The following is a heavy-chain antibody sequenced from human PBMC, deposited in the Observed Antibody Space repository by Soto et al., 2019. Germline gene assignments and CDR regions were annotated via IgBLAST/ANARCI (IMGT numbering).Heavy chain of an antibody. CDR3: ARSWLQLIYGMDV. CDR1: GGSFSGYY. V-gene: IGHV4-34*01. CDR2: INHSGST. J-gene: IGHJ6*02. Sequence: SETLSLTCAVYGGSFSGYYWSWIRQPPGKGLEWIGEINHSGSTNYNPSLKSRVTISVDTSKNQFSLKLSSVTAADTAVYYCARSWLQLIYGMDVWGQGTTVTISS. D-gene: IGHD5-18*01.